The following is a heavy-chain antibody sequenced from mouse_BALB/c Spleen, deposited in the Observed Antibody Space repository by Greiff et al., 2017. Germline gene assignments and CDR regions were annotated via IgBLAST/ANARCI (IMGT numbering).Heavy chain of an antibody. CDR1: GFSLTSYG. Sequence: QVQLKESGPGLVAPSQSLSITCTVSGFSLTSYGVHWVRQPPGKGLEWLGVIWAGGSTNYNSALMSRLSISKDNSKSQVFLKMNSLQTDDTAMYYCARGENGYYFDYWGQGTTLTVSS. D-gene: IGHD2-2*01. CDR3: ARGENGYYFDY. J-gene: IGHJ2*01. CDR2: IWAGGST. V-gene: IGHV2-9*02.